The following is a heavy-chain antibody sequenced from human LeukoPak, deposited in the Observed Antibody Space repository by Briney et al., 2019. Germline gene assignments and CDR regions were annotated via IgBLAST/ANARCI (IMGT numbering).Heavy chain of an antibody. D-gene: IGHD6-19*01. CDR3: AKDRGRIAVAGSDY. V-gene: IGHV3-7*03. CDR1: GFTFSSYW. CDR2: IKEDGTET. J-gene: IGHJ4*02. Sequence: PGGSLRLSCAASGFTFSSYWMSWVRQAPGKGLEWVANIKEDGTETYYVDSVKGRFTISRDNAKNSLYLQMNSLRVEDTAVYYCAKDRGRIAVAGSDYWGQGTLVTVSS.